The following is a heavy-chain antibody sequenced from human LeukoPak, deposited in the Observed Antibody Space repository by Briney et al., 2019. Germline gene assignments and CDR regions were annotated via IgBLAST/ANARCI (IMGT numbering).Heavy chain of an antibody. Sequence: GGSLRLSCAASGFTFSNYAMSWGRQAPGEGLEWVSAILGSGGSTNYADSVKGRFTVSRDNSKSTLYLQMNSLRAEDTALYYCAKWGDYDVLTGYYVPDYWGQGTLVTVSS. CDR2: ILGSGGST. D-gene: IGHD3-9*01. J-gene: IGHJ4*02. CDR1: GFTFSNYA. CDR3: AKWGDYDVLTGYYVPDY. V-gene: IGHV3-23*01.